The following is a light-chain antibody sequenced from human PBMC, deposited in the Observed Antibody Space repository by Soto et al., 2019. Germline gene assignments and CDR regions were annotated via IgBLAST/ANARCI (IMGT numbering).Light chain of an antibody. Sequence: EIVLTQSPGTLSLSPGERATLSCRASQSVRNYLSWYQQKPGQAPRLLIYGASNRATGIPARFSGSGSGTEFTLTISSLQSEDFAVYYCQQYNNWRTFGQGTKVDIK. CDR1: QSVRNY. J-gene: IGKJ1*01. CDR3: QQYNNWRT. V-gene: IGKV3-15*01. CDR2: GAS.